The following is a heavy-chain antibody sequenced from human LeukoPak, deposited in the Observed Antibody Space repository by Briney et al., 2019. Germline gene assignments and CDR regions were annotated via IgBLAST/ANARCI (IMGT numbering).Heavy chain of an antibody. CDR1: GGSISSGGYY. D-gene: IGHD3-3*01. CDR3: ARGVGNYDFWSGYENNWFDP. CDR2: IYYSGST. Sequence: SQTLSLTCTVSGGSISSGGYYWSWIRQHPGKGLEWIGYIYYSGSTYYNPSLKSRVTISVDTSKNQFSLKLSSVTAADPAVYYCARGVGNYDFWSGYENNWFDPWGQGTLVTVSS. V-gene: IGHV4-31*03. J-gene: IGHJ5*02.